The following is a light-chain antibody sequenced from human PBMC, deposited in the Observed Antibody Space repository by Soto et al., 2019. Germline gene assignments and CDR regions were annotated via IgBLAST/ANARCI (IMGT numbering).Light chain of an antibody. V-gene: IGKV1-39*01. CDR3: KQSYTTTWT. J-gene: IGKJ1*01. Sequence: DIQMTQSPSSLSASVGDRVTITCRASQSVSRSLNWYQQKPGRAPKLLIYTASSLQSGVQSRFSGSGSGTDFTLSISSLQPEDFATYYCKQSYTTTWTFGQGTKVDIK. CDR1: QSVSRS. CDR2: TAS.